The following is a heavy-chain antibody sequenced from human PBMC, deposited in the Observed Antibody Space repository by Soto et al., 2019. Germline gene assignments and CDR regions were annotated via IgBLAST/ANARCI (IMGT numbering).Heavy chain of an antibody. CDR1: GFTFSSYS. D-gene: IGHD2-2*01. J-gene: IGHJ5*02. Sequence: EVQLVESGGGLVKPGGSLRLSCAASGFTFSSYSMNWVRQAPGKGLEWVSSISRSSSYIYYADSVKGRFTISRYNTKNSQYLQMNSQRGQDTAVYYCARDTSAEYQLRGVEWFDPWGQGTLVTVSS. V-gene: IGHV3-21*01. CDR3: ARDTSAEYQLRGVEWFDP. CDR2: ISRSSSYI.